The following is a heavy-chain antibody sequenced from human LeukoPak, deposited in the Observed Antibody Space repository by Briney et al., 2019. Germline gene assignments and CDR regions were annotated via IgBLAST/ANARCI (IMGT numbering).Heavy chain of an antibody. D-gene: IGHD5-24*01. CDR2: ITATGDTA. CDR3: AGRDGYNYGAFDI. V-gene: IGHV3-23*01. Sequence: GGSLRLSCVASGFTFTKCAMSWIRQAPGKGLEWVAIITATGDTAYYADSVKGRFTISRDNSRNTVYMQMNSLRAEDTAVYYCAGRDGYNYGAFDIWGQGTMVTVSS. J-gene: IGHJ3*02. CDR1: GFTFTKCA.